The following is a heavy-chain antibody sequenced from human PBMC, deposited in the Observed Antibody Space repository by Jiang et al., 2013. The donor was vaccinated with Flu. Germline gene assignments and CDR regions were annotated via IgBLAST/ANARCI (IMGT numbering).Heavy chain of an antibody. D-gene: IGHD3-22*01. CDR1: GFTFSSYS. V-gene: IGHV3-21*01. Sequence: VQLLESGGGLVKPGGSLRLSCAASGFTFSSYSMNWVRQAPGKGLEWVSSISSSSSYIYYADSVKGRFTISRDNAKNSLYLQMNSLRAEDTAVYYCARGFKVNRGWFDPWGQGTLVTVSS. CDR2: ISSSSSYI. J-gene: IGHJ5*02. CDR3: ARGFKVNRGWFDP.